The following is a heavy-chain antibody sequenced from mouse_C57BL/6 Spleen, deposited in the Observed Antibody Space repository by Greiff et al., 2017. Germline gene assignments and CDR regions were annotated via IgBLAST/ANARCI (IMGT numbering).Heavy chain of an antibody. CDR2: IHPNSGST. CDR3: ARPNWDVYFDV. V-gene: IGHV1-64*01. Sequence: QVQLQQPGAELVKPGASVKLSCKASGYTFTSYWMHWVKQRPGQGLEWIGMIHPNSGSTNYNEKFKSKATLTVDKSSSTAYMQLSSLTSEDSAVYYCARPNWDVYFDVWGTGTTVTVSS. J-gene: IGHJ1*03. D-gene: IGHD4-1*02. CDR1: GYTFTSYW.